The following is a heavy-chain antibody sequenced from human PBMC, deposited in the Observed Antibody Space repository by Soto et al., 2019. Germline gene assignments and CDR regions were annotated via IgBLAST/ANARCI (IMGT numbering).Heavy chain of an antibody. J-gene: IGHJ4*01. CDR3: ARLPKGSVVTG. Sequence: GGSLRLSCVGSGFSFRDHSMNWVRQPPGKGLQWISYISSSSENIYYADSVKGRFTVSRDNAKNTLFLQMNSLRGDDSAIYYCARLPKGSVVTGWGQGSLVTVSS. D-gene: IGHD2-21*02. V-gene: IGHV3-48*01. CDR2: ISSSSENI. CDR1: GFSFRDHS.